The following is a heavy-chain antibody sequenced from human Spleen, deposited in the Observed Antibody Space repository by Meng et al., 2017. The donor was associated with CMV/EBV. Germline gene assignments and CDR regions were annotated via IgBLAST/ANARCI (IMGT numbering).Heavy chain of an antibody. CDR3: ARDLGYCSSTSCKAFDI. CDR2: ISAYNGNT. Sequence: ASVKVSCKASGYTFTDYSIHWVRQAPGQGLEWMGWISAYNGNTNYAQKLQGRVTMTTDTSTSTAYMELRSLRSDDTAVYYCARDLGYCSSTSCKAFDIWGQGTMVTVSS. V-gene: IGHV1-18*04. J-gene: IGHJ3*02. D-gene: IGHD2-2*01. CDR1: GYTFTDYS.